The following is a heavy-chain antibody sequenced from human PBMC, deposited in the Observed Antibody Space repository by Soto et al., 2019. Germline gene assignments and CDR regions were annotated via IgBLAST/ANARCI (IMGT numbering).Heavy chain of an antibody. Sequence: ASVKVSCKASGNTVPNYAIHWVRQAPGQRLEWMGWINVYNGNTNYSQQIKGRVIMTTDTSTSTAYMELKSLRSDDTAIYYCARGPDPTYSDYWGQGTLVTVSS. CDR3: ARGPDPTYSDY. V-gene: IGHV1-18*01. CDR1: GNTVPNYA. CDR2: INVYNGNT. J-gene: IGHJ4*02.